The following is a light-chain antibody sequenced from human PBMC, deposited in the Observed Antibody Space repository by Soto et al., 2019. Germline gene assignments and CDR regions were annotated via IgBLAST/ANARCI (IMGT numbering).Light chain of an antibody. CDR1: PNIRSS. CDR3: QQYDNWPSYT. V-gene: IGKV3D-15*01. CDR2: DAS. J-gene: IGKJ2*01. Sequence: ELVMPQSPASLSASPGERVTLSCRASPNIRSSFAWYQHRPRPAPTPLIHDASTRATGTPPRASGSGSGTEFTVTISSLRSEDFAISYCQQYDNWPSYTFGQGTKVDIK.